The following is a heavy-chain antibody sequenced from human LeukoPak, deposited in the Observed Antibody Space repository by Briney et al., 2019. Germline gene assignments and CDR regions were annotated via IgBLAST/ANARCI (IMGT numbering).Heavy chain of an antibody. CDR3: ARERGYDFWSGYPPYFDY. CDR1: GFTFSDYY. CDR2: ISSSGSTI. V-gene: IGHV3-11*01. Sequence: GGSLRLSCAASGFTFSDYYMSWIRQAPGKGLEWVSYISSSGSTIYYADSVKGRFTISRDNAKNSLYLQMNSLRAEDTAVYYCARERGYDFWSGYPPYFDYWGQGTLVTVSS. D-gene: IGHD3-3*01. J-gene: IGHJ4*02.